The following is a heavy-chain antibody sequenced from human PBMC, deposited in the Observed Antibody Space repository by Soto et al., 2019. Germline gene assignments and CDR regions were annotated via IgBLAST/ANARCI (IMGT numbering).Heavy chain of an antibody. Sequence: ASVKVSCKASGYTFTSYDINWVRPATGQGLEWMGWMNPNSGNTGYAQKFQGRVTMTRNTSISTAYMELSSLRSEDTAVYYCARVAYSYGYYAFDIWGQGTMVTVSS. CDR2: MNPNSGNT. CDR3: ARVAYSYGYYAFDI. D-gene: IGHD5-18*01. V-gene: IGHV1-8*01. J-gene: IGHJ3*02. CDR1: GYTFTSYD.